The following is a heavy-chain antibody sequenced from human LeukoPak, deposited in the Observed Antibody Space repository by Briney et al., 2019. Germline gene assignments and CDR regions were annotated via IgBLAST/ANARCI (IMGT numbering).Heavy chain of an antibody. J-gene: IGHJ3*02. Sequence: ASVKVSCKASGYTFTRYYMQWVRQAPGQGLEWMGIINPSGGNTNYAQKCQGRVTMTRDMSTSTVYMELSSLRSEDTAVYYCARERSSGYNDAFDIWGQGTMVTVSS. CDR1: GYTFTRYY. V-gene: IGHV1-46*01. CDR3: ARERSSGYNDAFDI. D-gene: IGHD3-22*01. CDR2: INPSGGNT.